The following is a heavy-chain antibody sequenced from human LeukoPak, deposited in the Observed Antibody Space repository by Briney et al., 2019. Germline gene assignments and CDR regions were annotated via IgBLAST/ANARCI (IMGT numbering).Heavy chain of an antibody. J-gene: IGHJ4*02. V-gene: IGHV3-7*01. CDR3: VRDVGWLQFDY. D-gene: IGHD5-24*01. CDR2: MNMDGSDR. CDR1: GFDFRRYW. Sequence: PGGSLRLSCAASGFDFRRYWMNWVRQAPGKGLEWVAIMNMDGSDRSYVDSVEGRFTISRDNANNLLFLQMSSPRAEDTAIYYCVRDVGWLQFDYWGQGTLVTVSS.